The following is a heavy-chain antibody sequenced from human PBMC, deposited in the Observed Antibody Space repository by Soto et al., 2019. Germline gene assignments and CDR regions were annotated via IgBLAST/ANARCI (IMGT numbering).Heavy chain of an antibody. CDR3: ARYRISPAGSYGRFSDY. V-gene: IGHV3-7*03. Sequence: PGGSLRLSCAASGVTFSSYWMSWVRQAPGKGLEWVANIKQDGSEKYYVDSVKGRFTISRDNAKNSLYLQMNGLRAEDTAVYYCARYRISPAGSYGRFSDYWGQGTLVTVSS. D-gene: IGHD3-10*01. J-gene: IGHJ4*02. CDR2: IKQDGSEK. CDR1: GVTFSSYW.